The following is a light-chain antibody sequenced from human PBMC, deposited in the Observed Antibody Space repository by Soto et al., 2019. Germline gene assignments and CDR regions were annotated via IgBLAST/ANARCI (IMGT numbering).Light chain of an antibody. Sequence: QSVLTQPASVSGSPGQSITISCTGTSSGIRDYNFVSWYQQLPGNAPKLIMYEVSNRPSGISNRFSGSKSGNTASLTISGLQAEDEADYYCSSKSPDFFGTGTKVTVL. V-gene: IGLV2-14*01. J-gene: IGLJ1*01. CDR3: SSKSPDF. CDR2: EVS. CDR1: SSGIRDYNF.